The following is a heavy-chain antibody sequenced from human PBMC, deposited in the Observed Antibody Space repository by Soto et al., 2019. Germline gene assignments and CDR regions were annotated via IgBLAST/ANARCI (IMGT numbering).Heavy chain of an antibody. J-gene: IGHJ3*01. CDR3: ATDVYGGNPGRAVFDV. CDR1: GYTFTSYG. V-gene: IGHV1-18*04. Sequence: SVKVSCKASGYTFTSYGISWVRQAPGQGVEWMGWISAYNGNTNYAQKLQGRVTMTEDRSTDTAYMELSSLRSEETAVYYCATDVYGGNPGRAVFDVWGQGTRVTVSS. D-gene: IGHD2-15*01. CDR2: ISAYNGNT.